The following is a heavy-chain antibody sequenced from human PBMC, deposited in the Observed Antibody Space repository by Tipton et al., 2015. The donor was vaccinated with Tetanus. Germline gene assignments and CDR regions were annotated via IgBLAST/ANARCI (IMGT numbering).Heavy chain of an antibody. CDR3: ARAYXVVTATNYYYGLDL. V-gene: IGHV3-48*02. Sequence: SLRLSCAASGFSFNVYSMSWVRQAPGQGLEWLSDISGSGTSIQYADSAKGRFTISRDNAQKSLYLHMKSLSDDDTAVYYCARAYXVVTATNYYYGLDLWGXGTPXXVSS. CDR1: GFSFNVYS. D-gene: IGHD2-21*02. CDR2: ISGSGTSI. J-gene: IGHJ6*01.